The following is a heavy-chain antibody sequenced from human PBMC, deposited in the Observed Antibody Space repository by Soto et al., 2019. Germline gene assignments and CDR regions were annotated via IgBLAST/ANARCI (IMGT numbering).Heavy chain of an antibody. J-gene: IGHJ4*02. D-gene: IGHD3-10*01. CDR2: IIPLYGTV. V-gene: IGHV1-69*06. Sequence: QAHLAQSGAKVKKPGSSVTVSCKASGGTFNSYGISWVRQAPGQGLDWMGVIIPLYGTVNYAQKFQGRVSITADKSTSTAYMDLNSLRSDDTAVYYCARVRVIRGVIPSHFGLWGQGTQVTVSS. CDR3: ARVRVIRGVIPSHFGL. CDR1: GGTFNSYG.